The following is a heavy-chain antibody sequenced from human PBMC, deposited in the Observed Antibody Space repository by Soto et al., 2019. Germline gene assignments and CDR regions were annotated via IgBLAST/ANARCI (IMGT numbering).Heavy chain of an antibody. CDR3: VRVLDSSWYADL. Sequence: QVQLQESGPGLVKPSETLSLTCSVSGGSVSNASFYWTWIRQAPGTGLEYIGYIFYTGVTNYNPSLSSRVTISLDTSKNHFSLKLNSMTAADTAGYYCVRVLDSSWYADLWGRGTLVTFSS. V-gene: IGHV4-61*03. J-gene: IGHJ2*01. D-gene: IGHD3-22*01. CDR2: IFYTGVT. CDR1: GGSVSNASFY.